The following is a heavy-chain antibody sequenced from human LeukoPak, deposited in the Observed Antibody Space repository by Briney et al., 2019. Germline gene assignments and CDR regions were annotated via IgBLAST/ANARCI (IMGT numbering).Heavy chain of an antibody. J-gene: IGHJ4*02. V-gene: IGHV4-59*12. CDR3: ARLPY. CDR1: GESISGFY. CDR2: IYYSGST. Sequence: SETLSLTCTVSGESISGFYWTWIRQPPGKGLEWIGYIYYSGSTNYKPSLKSRVTISVDTSKNQFSLKLSSVTAADTAVYYCARLPYWGQGTLVTVSS.